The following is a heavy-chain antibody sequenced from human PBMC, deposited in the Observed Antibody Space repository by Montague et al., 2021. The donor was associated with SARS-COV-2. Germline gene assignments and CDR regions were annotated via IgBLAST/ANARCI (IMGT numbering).Heavy chain of an antibody. CDR1: GFYFSYA. CDR3: ARESGSFHDGGYFDY. CDR2: ISNDGSNK. Sequence: SLRLSCAASGFYFSYAMHWVRQAPGKGLEWVALISNDGSNKHYADSVKGRFTISRDNSKSTLYLQVNSLRAEDKAVYYCARESGSFHDGGYFDYWGQGSLVTVSS. D-gene: IGHD1-26*01. J-gene: IGHJ4*02. V-gene: IGHV3-30*04.